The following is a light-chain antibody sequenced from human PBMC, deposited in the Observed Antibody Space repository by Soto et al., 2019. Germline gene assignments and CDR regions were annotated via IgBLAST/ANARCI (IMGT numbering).Light chain of an antibody. CDR3: QQYHNLWT. J-gene: IGKJ1*01. CDR1: HYIYSN. CDR2: RAS. V-gene: IGKV3-15*01. Sequence: EIVMTQSPATLSVSPGERATLSCTASHYIYSNAAWFQQRPGQAPRLLIYRASTRATGTPARFSGSGSGAEFTLTITSLQSEDFALYYCQQYHNLWTFGQGTKVDNK.